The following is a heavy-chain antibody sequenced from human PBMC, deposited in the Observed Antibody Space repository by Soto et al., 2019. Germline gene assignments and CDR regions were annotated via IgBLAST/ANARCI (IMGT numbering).Heavy chain of an antibody. V-gene: IGHV3-30*09. J-gene: IGHJ4*02. CDR2: IPYGGDNK. CDR1: GFIFSDYA. CDR3: AKARHSTSWYGVEADF. D-gene: IGHD6-13*01. Sequence: QVQLVESGGGEVQPGRSLRLSCAASGFIFSDYAMHWVRQAPGKGLEWVAVIPYGGDNKYYADSVRGRFAISRDNLKNTLYLQMNSLNPEDTAVYHCAKARHSTSWYGVEADFWGQGTLVTVSS.